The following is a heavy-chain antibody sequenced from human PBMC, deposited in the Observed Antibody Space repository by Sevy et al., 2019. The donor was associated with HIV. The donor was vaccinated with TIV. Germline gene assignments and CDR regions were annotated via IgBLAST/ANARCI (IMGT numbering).Heavy chain of an antibody. V-gene: IGHV3-23*01. D-gene: IGHD6-19*01. Sequence: GGSLRLSCAASGLTFSSYAMSWVRQAPGKGLEWVSAISGSGGSTYYADSVKGRFTISRDNSKNTLYLQMNSLRAEDTAVYYCAKDRGWLTPAEYFQHWGQGTLVTVSS. CDR1: GLTFSSYA. J-gene: IGHJ1*01. CDR2: ISGSGGST. CDR3: AKDRGWLTPAEYFQH.